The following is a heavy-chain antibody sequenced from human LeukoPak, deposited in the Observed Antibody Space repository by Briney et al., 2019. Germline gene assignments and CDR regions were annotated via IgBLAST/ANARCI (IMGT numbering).Heavy chain of an antibody. V-gene: IGHV1-8*01. J-gene: IGHJ5*02. CDR3: AREYQLLGTVYNYFDP. D-gene: IGHD2-2*01. Sequence: HRASVKVSCKASGYTFTSYDINWVRQATGQGLEWMGWMNPNSGNTGYAQKFQGRVTMTRNTSISTAYTELTSLRSEDTAVYYCAREYQLLGTVYNYFDPWGQGTLVTVSS. CDR1: GYTFTSYD. CDR2: MNPNSGNT.